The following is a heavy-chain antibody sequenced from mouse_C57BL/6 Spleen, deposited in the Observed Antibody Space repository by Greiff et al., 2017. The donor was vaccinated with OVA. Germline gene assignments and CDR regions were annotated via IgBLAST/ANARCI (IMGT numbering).Heavy chain of an antibody. CDR3: ARVYSNYWYFDV. CDR2: ISDGGSYT. D-gene: IGHD2-5*01. J-gene: IGHJ1*03. CDR1: GFTFSSYA. Sequence: EVKVVESGGGLVKPGGSLKLSCAASGFTFSSYAMSWVRQTPEKRLEWVATISDGGSYTYYPDNVKGRFTISRDNAKNNLYLQMSHLKSEDTAMYYCARVYSNYWYFDVWGTGTTVTVSS. V-gene: IGHV5-4*03.